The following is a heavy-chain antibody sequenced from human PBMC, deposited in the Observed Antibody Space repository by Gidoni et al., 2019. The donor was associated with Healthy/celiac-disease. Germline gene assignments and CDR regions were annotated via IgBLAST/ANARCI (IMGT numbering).Heavy chain of an antibody. J-gene: IGHJ3*02. CDR2: ISSSSSTI. CDR1: GFTFSSYS. D-gene: IGHD1-26*01. Sequence: EVQLVESGGGLVQPGGSLRLSCSASGFTFSSYSMNWVRQAPGKGLEWVSYISSSSSTIYYADSVKGRFTISRDNAKNSLYLQMNSLRAEDTAVYYCARDGASYTDAFDIWGQGTMVTVSS. CDR3: ARDGASYTDAFDI. V-gene: IGHV3-48*01.